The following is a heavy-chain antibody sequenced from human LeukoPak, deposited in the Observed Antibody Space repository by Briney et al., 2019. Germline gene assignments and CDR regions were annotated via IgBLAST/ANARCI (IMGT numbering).Heavy chain of an antibody. D-gene: IGHD5-18*01. V-gene: IGHV1-69*05. CDR1: GGTFISYA. Sequence: ASVKVSCKASGGTFISYAISWVRQAPGQGLEWMGGIIPIFGTANYAQKFQGRVTMTRDTSTSTVYMELSSLRSEDTAVYYCARDSTAMVTYWGQGTLVTVSS. J-gene: IGHJ4*02. CDR3: ARDSTAMVTY. CDR2: IIPIFGTA.